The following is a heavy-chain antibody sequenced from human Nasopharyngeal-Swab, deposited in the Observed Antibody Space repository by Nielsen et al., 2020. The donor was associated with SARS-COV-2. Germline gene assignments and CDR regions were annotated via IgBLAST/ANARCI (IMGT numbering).Heavy chain of an antibody. Sequence: SQTLSLTCAVYGGSFSGYYWSWIRQPPGKGLEWIGEINHSGSTNYNPSLKSRVTISVDTSKNQFSLKLSSVTAADTAVYYCARAGESHVVVVAATTPSFDYWCQGTLVTVSS. CDR1: GGSFSGYY. CDR3: ARAGESHVVVVAATTPSFDY. V-gene: IGHV4-34*01. J-gene: IGHJ4*02. CDR2: INHSGST. D-gene: IGHD2-15*01.